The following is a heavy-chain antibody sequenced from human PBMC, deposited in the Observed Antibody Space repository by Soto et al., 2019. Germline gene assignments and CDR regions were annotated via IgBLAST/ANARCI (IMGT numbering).Heavy chain of an antibody. CDR2: IIPIPGTA. J-gene: IGHJ6*02. Sequence: QVQLVQSGAEVKKPGSSVKVSCKASGGTFGSYAISWVRQAPGQGLEWMGGIIPIPGTANYAQKFQGRVTIAADEPTTTAYMELSSLTSEPTAAYYCASSGGRSTSVEIDYDYYYGTDVWGQGSRVTVTS. CDR3: ASSGGRSTSVEIDYDYYYGTDV. CDR1: GGTFGSYA. V-gene: IGHV1-69*01. D-gene: IGHD2-2*01.